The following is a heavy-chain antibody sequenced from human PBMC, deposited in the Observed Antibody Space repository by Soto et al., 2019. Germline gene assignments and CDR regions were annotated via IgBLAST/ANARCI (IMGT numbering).Heavy chain of an antibody. D-gene: IGHD6-13*01. CDR3: ATGGSSWLANYYYFYGMDV. Sequence: EVQLVESGGALIQPGGSLRLSCAGSGFTASGSYMIWVRQAPGKGLECVSLIYSGGTTYYADSVNGRFTISRDNSKNTLYLQMNSLRAEDTAVYYCATGGSSWLANYYYFYGMDVWGQGTTVTVSS. V-gene: IGHV3-53*01. J-gene: IGHJ6*02. CDR2: IYSGGTT. CDR1: GFTASGSY.